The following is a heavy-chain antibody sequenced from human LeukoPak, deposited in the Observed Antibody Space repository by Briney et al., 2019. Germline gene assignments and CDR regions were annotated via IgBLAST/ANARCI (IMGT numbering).Heavy chain of an antibody. J-gene: IGHJ4*02. V-gene: IGHV3-30-3*01. CDR2: ISYDGSNK. CDR3: ARGLRAYGSGSPLDY. D-gene: IGHD3-10*01. CDR1: GFTLSSYA. Sequence: PGGSLRLSCAASGFTLSSYAMHWVRQAPGKGLEWVAVISYDGSNKYYADSVKGRFTISRDNSKNTLYLQMNSLRAEDTAVYYCARGLRAYGSGSPLDYWGQGTLVTVSS.